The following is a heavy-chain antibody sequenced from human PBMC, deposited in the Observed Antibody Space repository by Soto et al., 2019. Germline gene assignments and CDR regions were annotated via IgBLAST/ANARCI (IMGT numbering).Heavy chain of an antibody. Sequence: GASVKVSCKASGYTFTSYYMHWVRQAPGQGLEWMGIINPSGGSTSYAQKFQGRVTMTRDTSTSTVYMELSSLRSEDTAVYYCARALPYYDFWSGYYIVGDYYYYGMDVWG. CDR1: GYTFTSYY. CDR2: INPSGGST. V-gene: IGHV1-46*01. D-gene: IGHD3-3*01. J-gene: IGHJ6*02. CDR3: ARALPYYDFWSGYYIVGDYYYYGMDV.